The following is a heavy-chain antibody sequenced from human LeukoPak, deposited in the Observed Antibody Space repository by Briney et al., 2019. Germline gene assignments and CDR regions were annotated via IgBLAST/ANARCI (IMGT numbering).Heavy chain of an antibody. Sequence: PSETLSLTCTVSGDSISGYYWGWIRQPPGKGLEWIGSIYYSGSTYYNPSLKSRVTISVDTSKNQFSLKLSSVTAADTAVYYCARQYGSGSYYAQYLYYFDYWGQGTLVTVSS. J-gene: IGHJ4*02. CDR3: ARQYGSGSYYAQYLYYFDY. V-gene: IGHV4-39*01. CDR2: IYYSGST. D-gene: IGHD3-10*01. CDR1: GDSISGYY.